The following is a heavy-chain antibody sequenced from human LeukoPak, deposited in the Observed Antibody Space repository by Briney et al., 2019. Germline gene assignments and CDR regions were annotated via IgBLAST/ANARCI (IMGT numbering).Heavy chain of an antibody. Sequence: SETLSLTCAVSGGSISSGGYSWSWIRQPPGKGLEWIGYIYRSGSTYYNPSLKSRVTISVDRSKNQFSLKLSSVTAADTAVYYCARGSTSLDFDYWGQGTLVTVSS. J-gene: IGHJ4*02. CDR3: ARGSTSLDFDY. CDR2: IYRSGST. CDR1: GGSISSGGYS. V-gene: IGHV4-30-2*01. D-gene: IGHD2-2*01.